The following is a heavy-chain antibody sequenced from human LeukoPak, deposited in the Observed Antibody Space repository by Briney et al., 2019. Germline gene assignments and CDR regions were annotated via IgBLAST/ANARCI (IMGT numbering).Heavy chain of an antibody. V-gene: IGHV3-48*01. J-gene: IGHJ3*02. D-gene: IGHD1-26*01. CDR3: ARDRGAFDI. Sequence: GGSLRLSCAASGFTFMTYGMSWVRQAPGKGLEWVSYISSSSSTIYYADSVKGRFTISRDNAKNSLYLQMNSLRAEDTAVYYCARDRGAFDIWGQGTMVTVSS. CDR2: ISSSSSTI. CDR1: GFTFMTYG.